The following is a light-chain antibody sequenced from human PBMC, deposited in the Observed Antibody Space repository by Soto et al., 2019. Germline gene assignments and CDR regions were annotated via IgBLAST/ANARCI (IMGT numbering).Light chain of an antibody. CDR1: SGSIASNY. V-gene: IGLV6-57*02. CDR2: EDN. CDR3: QSYDSSNLV. J-gene: IGLJ3*02. Sequence: NFMLTQPHSVSESPGKTVTISCTGSSGSIASNYVQWYQQRPGSAPTTVIYEDNQRPSGVPDRFSGSIDSSSNSASLTISGLKTEDEADYYCQSYDSSNLVFGGGTKLPS.